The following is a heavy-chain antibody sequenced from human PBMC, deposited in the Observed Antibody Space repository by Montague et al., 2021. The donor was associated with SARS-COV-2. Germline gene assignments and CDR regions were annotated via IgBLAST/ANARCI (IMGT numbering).Heavy chain of an antibody. J-gene: IGHJ3*02. CDR3: ARGGATYYYDTSGYVNAFDT. D-gene: IGHD3-22*01. Sequence: SETLSLTCTVSGDSISTYYWSWIRQPPGKGLEWIGYLYYNGYTNXNPSLKSRVTISVDTSKNQFSLRLSSVTAADTAVYFCARGGATYYYDTSGYVNAFDTWGQGTMVTVSS. V-gene: IGHV4-59*01. CDR1: GDSISTYY. CDR2: LYYNGYT.